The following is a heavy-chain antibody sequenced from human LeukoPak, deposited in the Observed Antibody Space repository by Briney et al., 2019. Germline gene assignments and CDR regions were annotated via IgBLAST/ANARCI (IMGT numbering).Heavy chain of an antibody. Sequence: SETLSLTCTVSGGSISSSSYYWGWIRQPPGKGLEWIGYIYYSGSTNYNPSLKSRVTISVDTSKNQFSLKLSSVTAADTAVYYCARGSLGTHYYYDSSGYSFDYWGQGTLVTVSS. CDR3: ARGSLGTHYYYDSSGYSFDY. V-gene: IGHV4-61*05. D-gene: IGHD3-22*01. J-gene: IGHJ4*02. CDR2: IYYSGST. CDR1: GGSISSSSYY.